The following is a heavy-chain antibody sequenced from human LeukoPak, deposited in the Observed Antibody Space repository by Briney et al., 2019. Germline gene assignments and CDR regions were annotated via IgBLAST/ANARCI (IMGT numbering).Heavy chain of an antibody. V-gene: IGHV3-7*01. D-gene: IGHD3-9*01. CDR3: ARDAFLGQYDILTCMDV. Sequence: PGGSLRLSCAASGFTFSNYWMTWVRQAPGKGLEWVAHINQDGSEEHYMDSAKARFTISRDNAKNSLSLQMNSLRAEDTAVYYCARDAFLGQYDILTCMDVWGQGTTVTVSS. J-gene: IGHJ6*02. CDR2: INQDGSEE. CDR1: GFTFSNYW.